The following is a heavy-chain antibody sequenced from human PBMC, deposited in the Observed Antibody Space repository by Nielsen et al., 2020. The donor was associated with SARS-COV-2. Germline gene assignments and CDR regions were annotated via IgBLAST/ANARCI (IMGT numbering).Heavy chain of an antibody. CDR3: ARGFSSGWDFDY. J-gene: IGHJ4*02. V-gene: IGHV3-30*19. CDR1: EFTFSSYG. D-gene: IGHD6-19*01. Sequence: GESLKISCAASEFTFSSYGMHWVRQAPGKGLEWVAVISSDGSNKYYADSVKGRFTISRDNSKNTLYLQMNSLRAEDTAVYYCARGFSSGWDFDYWGQGTLVTVSS. CDR2: ISSDGSNK.